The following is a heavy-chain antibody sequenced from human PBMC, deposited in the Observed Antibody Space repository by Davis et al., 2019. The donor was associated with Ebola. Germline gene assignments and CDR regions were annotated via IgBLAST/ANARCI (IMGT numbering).Heavy chain of an antibody. V-gene: IGHV4-4*02. Sequence: PSETLSLTCAVSGGSISSSNWWSWVRQPPGKGLEWIGEIYHSGSTNYNPSLKSRVTISVDKSKNQFSLKLSSVTAADTAVYYCARCLGGNFVDSATENFDYWGQGTLVTVSS. CDR3: ARCLGGNFVDSATENFDY. CDR2: IYHSGST. CDR1: GGSISSSNW. D-gene: IGHD3-16*01. J-gene: IGHJ4*02.